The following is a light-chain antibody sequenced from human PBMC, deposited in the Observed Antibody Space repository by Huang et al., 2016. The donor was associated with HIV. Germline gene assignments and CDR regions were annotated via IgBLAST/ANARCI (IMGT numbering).Light chain of an antibody. V-gene: IGKV1-39*01. CDR1: QNINRY. CDR2: AAS. Sequence: DIQMTQSPSSLSASVGDSVTITCRASQNINRYLNWYQQKPGKAPKFLVYAASSLHSGVPSRFSGSGAGTDFTLTISGLQREDSATYYCQQTYRARTFGQGTKVEIK. J-gene: IGKJ1*01. CDR3: QQTYRART.